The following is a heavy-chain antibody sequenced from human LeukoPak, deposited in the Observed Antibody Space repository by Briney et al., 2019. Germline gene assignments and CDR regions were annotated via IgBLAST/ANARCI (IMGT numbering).Heavy chain of an antibody. CDR1: GFTFSNAW. Sequence: PGGSLRLSCAASGFTFSNAWMSWVRQAPGKGLEWVGRIKSKTDGGTTDYAAPVKGRFTISRDDSKNTLYMQMNSLKTEDTAVYYCTTDVYDSSGYYYGDYWGQGTLVTVSS. CDR3: TTDVYDSSGYYYGDY. J-gene: IGHJ4*02. CDR2: IKSKTDGGTT. V-gene: IGHV3-15*01. D-gene: IGHD3-22*01.